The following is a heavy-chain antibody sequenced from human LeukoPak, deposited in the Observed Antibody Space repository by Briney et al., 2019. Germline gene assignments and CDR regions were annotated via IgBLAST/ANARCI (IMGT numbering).Heavy chain of an antibody. J-gene: IGHJ4*02. V-gene: IGHV3-11*05. D-gene: IGHD6-13*01. CDR2: ISSTSIYT. CDR3: AREDGYSSSWYSDY. CDR1: GFTSSDYY. Sequence: PGGSLRLSCAASGFTSSDYYMSWIRQAPGKGLEWVSDISSTSIYTNYADSVKGRFTISRDNAKNSLYLQMNSLRAEDTAVYYCAREDGYSSSWYSDYWGQGTLVTVSS.